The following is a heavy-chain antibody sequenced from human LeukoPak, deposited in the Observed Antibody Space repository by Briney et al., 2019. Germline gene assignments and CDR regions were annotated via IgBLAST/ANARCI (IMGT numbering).Heavy chain of an antibody. CDR3: ARFGYTGSLDY. CDR2: IYPGYSDA. D-gene: IGHD6-13*01. V-gene: IGHV5-51*01. J-gene: IGHJ4*02. Sequence: GESLKISCKGSGYNFTSYWIGWVRQVPGKGLEWMGLIYPGYSDAKYSPSFQGQVTFSVDKSISTAYLQWSSLKASDTAIYYCARFGYTGSLDYWGQGTLVTVSS. CDR1: GYNFTSYW.